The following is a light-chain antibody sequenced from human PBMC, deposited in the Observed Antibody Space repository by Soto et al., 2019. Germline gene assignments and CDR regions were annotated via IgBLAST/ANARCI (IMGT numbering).Light chain of an antibody. CDR3: QQYNSYPS. CDR1: QSISSW. CDR2: KAS. Sequence: DIQMTQSPSTLSASVGDRVTITCRASQSISSWLAWYQQKPGKAPKLLIYKASSLESGVPSRFRGSGSGTEFTLTINSLQPDDFATYYCQQYNSYPSFGGGTKVELK. V-gene: IGKV1-5*03. J-gene: IGKJ4*01.